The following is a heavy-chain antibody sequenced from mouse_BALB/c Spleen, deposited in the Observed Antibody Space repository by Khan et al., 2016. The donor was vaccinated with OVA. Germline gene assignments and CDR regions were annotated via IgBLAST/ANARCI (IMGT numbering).Heavy chain of an antibody. CDR2: ISSAGTYT. D-gene: IGHD4-1*01. CDR1: GFTFSTYG. Sequence: EVQLVESGGDLVKPGGSLKLTRAASGFTFSTYGMSWVRQTPDKRLEWVATISSAGTYTYYPDSVKGRFTISRDNAKNTLYLQMNSLRSEDTAMYYCARDWVGSMDYWGQGTSLTVSS. CDR3: ARDWVGSMDY. V-gene: IGHV5-6*01. J-gene: IGHJ4*01.